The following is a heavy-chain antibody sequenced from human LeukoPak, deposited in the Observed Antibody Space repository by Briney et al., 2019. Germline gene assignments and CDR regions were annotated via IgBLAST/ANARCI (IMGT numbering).Heavy chain of an antibody. CDR2: ISYDGSNK. J-gene: IGHJ4*02. CDR1: GLTFSSYA. CDR3: ARDGAMGYFDY. D-gene: IGHD5-24*01. Sequence: GRSLRLSCAASGLTFSSYAMHWVRQAPGKGLEWVAVISYDGSNKYYADSVKGRFTISRDNSKNTLYLQMNSLRAEDTAVYYCARDGAMGYFDYWGQGTLVTVSS. V-gene: IGHV3-30-3*01.